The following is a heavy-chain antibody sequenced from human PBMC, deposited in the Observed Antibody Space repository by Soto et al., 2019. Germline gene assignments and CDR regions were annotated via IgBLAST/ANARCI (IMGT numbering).Heavy chain of an antibody. D-gene: IGHD6-19*01. CDR2: IYYSGST. Sequence: QVQLQESGPGLVKPSETLSLTCTVSGGSISSYYWSWIRQPPGKGLEWIGYIYYSGSTNYNPSLKSPVTISVDTSKNQFSLKLSSVTAADTAVYYCARYAVAGNGGVRFDYWGQGTLVTVSS. CDR3: ARYAVAGNGGVRFDY. J-gene: IGHJ4*02. V-gene: IGHV4-59*01. CDR1: GGSISSYY.